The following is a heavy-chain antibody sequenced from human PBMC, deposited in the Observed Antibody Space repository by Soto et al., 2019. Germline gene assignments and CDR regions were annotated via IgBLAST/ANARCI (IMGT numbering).Heavy chain of an antibody. V-gene: IGHV1-3*01. D-gene: IGHD6-6*01. CDR3: ARDYIRPIAARRQGLDY. CDR2: INAGNGNT. J-gene: IGHJ4*02. CDR1: GYTFTSYA. Sequence: ASVKVSCKASGYTFTSYAMHWVRQAPGQRLEWMGWINAGNGNTKYSQKFQGRVTITRDTSASTAYMELSSLRSEDTAVYYCARDYIRPIAARRQGLDYWGQGTLVTVSS.